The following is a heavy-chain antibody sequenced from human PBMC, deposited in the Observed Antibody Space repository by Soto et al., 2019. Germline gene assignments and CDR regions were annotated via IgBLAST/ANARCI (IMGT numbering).Heavy chain of an antibody. J-gene: IGHJ4*02. D-gene: IGHD3-10*01. CDR1: GFTFSSYG. V-gene: IGHV3-30*18. Sequence: GGSLRLSCAASGFTFSSYGMHWVRQAPGKGLEWVAVISYDGSNKYYADSVKGRFTISRDNSKNTLYLQMNSLRAEDTAVYYCAKEITTNMVRGVPDYWGQGT. CDR2: ISYDGSNK. CDR3: AKEITTNMVRGVPDY.